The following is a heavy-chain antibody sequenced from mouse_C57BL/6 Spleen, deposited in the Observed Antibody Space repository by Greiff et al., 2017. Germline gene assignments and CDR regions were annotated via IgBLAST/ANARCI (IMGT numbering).Heavy chain of an antibody. D-gene: IGHD1-1*01. Sequence: QVQLQQPGAELVKPGASVKMSCKASGYTFTSYWITWVKQRPGQGLEWIGDIYPGSGSTNYNEKFKSKATLTADTSSSTAYMQLSSLTSEDSAVYYCARGHFHYYGSSYWYFDVWGTGTTVTVSS. CDR2: IYPGSGST. CDR3: ARGHFHYYGSSYWYFDV. J-gene: IGHJ1*03. V-gene: IGHV1-55*01. CDR1: GYTFTSYW.